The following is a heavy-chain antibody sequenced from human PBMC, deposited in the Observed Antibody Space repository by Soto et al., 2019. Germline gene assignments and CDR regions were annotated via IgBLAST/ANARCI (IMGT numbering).Heavy chain of an antibody. V-gene: IGHV3-30*03. J-gene: IGHJ4*02. D-gene: IGHD1-26*01. Sequence: QVQLVESGGGVVQPGRSLRLSCAASGFTFSHYGIHWVRQAPGKGLEWLAVISYDGSNKHYADSVKGRFTVSRDNSKNTLYLQMNNLRAEDTAVYFCARYSGKYQGPIDYWGQGTLVTVSS. CDR3: ARYSGKYQGPIDY. CDR2: ISYDGSNK. CDR1: GFTFSHYG.